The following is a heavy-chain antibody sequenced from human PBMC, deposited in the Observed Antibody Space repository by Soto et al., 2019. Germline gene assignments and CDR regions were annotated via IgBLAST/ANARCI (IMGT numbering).Heavy chain of an antibody. J-gene: IGHJ4*02. CDR1: GFSISSGFY. CDR2: IYHSGNT. D-gene: IGHD3-3*01. V-gene: IGHV4-38-2*01. CDR3: FWSGYYTGIAFDY. Sequence: SGTLSLTCGVSGFSISSGFYWGWLRQPPGKGLEWIGTIYHSGNTFYNPSLKSRVTISVDTSKNQFSMKLSSVTAADTALYYDFWSGYYTGIAFDYWGQGTLVTVSS.